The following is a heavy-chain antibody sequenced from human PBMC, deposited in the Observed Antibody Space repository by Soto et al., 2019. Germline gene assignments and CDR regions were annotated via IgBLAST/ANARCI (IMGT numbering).Heavy chain of an antibody. CDR2: ISYSGST. V-gene: IGHV4-31*03. CDR3: AREPDV. J-gene: IGHJ6*02. CDR1: GGSISSGGYY. Sequence: QVQLQESGPGLVKPSQTLSLTCTVSGGSISSGGYYWSWIRQHPGKGLEWFGYISYSGSTYYNQCLKRRVTISVDTSKKQFTLKLSSVTASDTALYYCAREPDVWGQGTTVTVSS.